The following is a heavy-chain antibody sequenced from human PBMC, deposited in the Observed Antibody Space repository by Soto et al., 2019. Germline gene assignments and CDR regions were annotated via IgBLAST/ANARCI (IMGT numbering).Heavy chain of an antibody. J-gene: IGHJ6*02. Sequence: PGGSLRLSCAASGFTFSNYAMTWVRQAPGKGLEWVSVISGTGGGTNNADSAKGRFTTSRDNSKNTLYLQMNSLRAEDTALYYCAKRAFYGSGIPNYYGMDVWGQGTAVTVSS. V-gene: IGHV3-23*01. CDR2: ISGTGGGT. CDR1: GFTFSNYA. CDR3: AKRAFYGSGIPNYYGMDV. D-gene: IGHD3-10*01.